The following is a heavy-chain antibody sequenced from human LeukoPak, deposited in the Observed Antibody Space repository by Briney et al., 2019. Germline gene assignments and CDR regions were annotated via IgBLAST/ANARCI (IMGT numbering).Heavy chain of an antibody. CDR1: GVSLSGYY. J-gene: IGHJ4*02. CDR2: ISHSGRT. Sequence: SETLSLTCAVSGVSLSGYYWSWIRPPPGKGPVWIGEISHSGRTAYNPSLKNRVTISLDTSKTQFSLKLSFVTAAATAVYYCTRTSPGVPLDFWGQGTLVTVTS. CDR3: TRTSPGVPLDF. V-gene: IGHV4-34*01. D-gene: IGHD7-27*01.